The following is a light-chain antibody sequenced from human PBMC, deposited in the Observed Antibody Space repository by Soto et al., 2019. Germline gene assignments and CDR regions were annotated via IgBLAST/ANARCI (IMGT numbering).Light chain of an antibody. V-gene: IGLV2-14*01. CDR3: SSYTSSSTLYA. J-gene: IGLJ1*01. CDR2: DVS. Sequence: QSALTQPASVSGSPGQSITISCTGTSSDVGRYNYVSWYQQHPGKAPKLMIHDVSNRPSGVSDRFSGSKSGNTASLTISGLQAEDEADYHCSSYTSSSTLYAFGTGTKLTVL. CDR1: SSDVGRYNY.